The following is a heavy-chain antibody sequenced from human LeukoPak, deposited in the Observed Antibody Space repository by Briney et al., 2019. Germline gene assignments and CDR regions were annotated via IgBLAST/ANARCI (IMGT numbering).Heavy chain of an antibody. Sequence: ASVKVSCKASGYTLNMYWVRQAPGQGLEWMGIITPSGDSTSDAQKFQRRVTMTRGTSTSTVYMELSNLRSEDTAVYYCAREAAAAGASGFDDWGQGSLVTVSS. D-gene: IGHD6-13*01. CDR1: GYTLN. J-gene: IGHJ4*02. V-gene: IGHV1-46*01. CDR2: ITPSGDST. CDR3: AREAAAAGASGFDD.